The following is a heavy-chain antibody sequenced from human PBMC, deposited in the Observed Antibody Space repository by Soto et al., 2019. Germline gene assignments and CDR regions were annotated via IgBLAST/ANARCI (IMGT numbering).Heavy chain of an antibody. D-gene: IGHD1-26*01. CDR2: IYYSGST. J-gene: IGHJ4*02. CDR1: GGSISSSSYY. Sequence: QLQLQESGPGLVKPSETLSLTCTVSGGSISSSSYYWGWIHQPPGKGLEWIGSIYYSGSTYYNPSLKSRVTISVDTSKNQFSLKLSSVTAADTAVYYCARRPLPLPFDYWGQGTLVTVSS. CDR3: ARRPLPLPFDY. V-gene: IGHV4-39*01.